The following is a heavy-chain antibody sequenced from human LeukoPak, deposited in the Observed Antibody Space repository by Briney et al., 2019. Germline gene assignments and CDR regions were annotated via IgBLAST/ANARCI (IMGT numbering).Heavy chain of an antibody. V-gene: IGHV4-39*01. CDR3: ARHLEAVVVVAA. J-gene: IGHJ3*01. CDR1: GGSISSSSYY. D-gene: IGHD2-15*01. Sequence: PSETLSLTCTVSGGSISSSSYYWGWIRQPPGKGLEWIGCIYYSGSTYYNPSLKSRVTISVDTSKNQFSLKLSSVTAADTAVYYCARHLEAVVVVAAWGQGTMVTVSS. CDR2: IYYSGST.